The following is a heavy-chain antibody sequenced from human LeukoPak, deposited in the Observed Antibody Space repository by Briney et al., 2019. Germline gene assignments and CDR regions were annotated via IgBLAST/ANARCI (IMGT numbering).Heavy chain of an antibody. D-gene: IGHD3-9*01. J-gene: IGHJ5*02. V-gene: IGHV4-39*01. CDR3: ARRGSTLFVPHYNWFDP. CDR2: IYYSGST. CDR1: GFTVSNNY. Sequence: GSLRLSCAASGFTVSNNYMSWVRQPPGKGLEWIGSIYYSGSTYYNPSLKSRVTISVDTSKNQFSLKLSSVTAADTAVYYCARRGSTLFVPHYNWFDPWGQGTLVTVSS.